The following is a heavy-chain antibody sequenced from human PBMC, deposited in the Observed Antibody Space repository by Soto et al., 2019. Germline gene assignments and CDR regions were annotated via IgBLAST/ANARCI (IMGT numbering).Heavy chain of an antibody. D-gene: IGHD3-10*01. CDR3: AKAGGGFGDFVNH. V-gene: IGHV3-30*18. J-gene: IGHJ4*02. CDR1: GFTFSSYG. CDR2: ILYDGSDK. Sequence: LRLSCAASGFTFSSYGMHWVRQAPGKGLEWVTGILYDGSDKYYADSVKGRFTISRENSKNTLYLQMNSLRTEDSAVYYCAKAGGGFGDFVNHWGQGTPVTVSS.